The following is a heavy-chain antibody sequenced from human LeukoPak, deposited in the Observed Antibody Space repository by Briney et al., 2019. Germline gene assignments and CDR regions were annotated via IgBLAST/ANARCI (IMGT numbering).Heavy chain of an antibody. D-gene: IGHD6-13*01. CDR1: GFTVSSNY. J-gene: IGHJ4*02. V-gene: IGHV3-53*01. CDR3: ASYRYSSSCYIY. CDR2: IYSGGST. Sequence: PGGSLRLSCAASGFTVSSNYMSWVRQAPGKGLEWVSVIYSGGSTYYADSVKGRFTISRDNAKNSLYLQMNSLRAEDTAVYFCASYRYSSSCYIYWGQGTLVTVSS.